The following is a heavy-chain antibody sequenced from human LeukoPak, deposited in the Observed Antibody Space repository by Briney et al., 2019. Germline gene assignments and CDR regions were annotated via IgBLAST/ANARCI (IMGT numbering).Heavy chain of an antibody. CDR1: EFSFSNFA. J-gene: IGHJ3*02. D-gene: IGHD2-15*01. V-gene: IGHV3-30-3*01. Sequence: GGSLRLSCAASEFSFSNFAMYWVRQAPGKGLEWLAVISYDGSIRYYADSVKGRFTISRDNSKNTLYLQMNSLRAEDTAVYYCAKVSCSGGNCYSKDAFDIWGQGTMVTVSS. CDR2: ISYDGSIR. CDR3: AKVSCSGGNCYSKDAFDI.